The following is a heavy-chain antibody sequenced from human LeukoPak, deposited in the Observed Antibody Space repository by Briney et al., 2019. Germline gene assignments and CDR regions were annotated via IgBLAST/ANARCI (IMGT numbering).Heavy chain of an antibody. CDR3: AKSHYYDSSGYVDC. Sequence: PGGSLRLSCAAFGFTFRSYAMSWVRQAPGKGLEWVSAISGSGSTYYADSVKGRFTISRDNSKNTLYLQMNSLKAEDTAVYYCAKSHYYDSSGYVDCWGQGTLVTVSS. J-gene: IGHJ4*02. CDR2: ISGSGST. CDR1: GFTFRSYA. V-gene: IGHV3-23*01. D-gene: IGHD3-22*01.